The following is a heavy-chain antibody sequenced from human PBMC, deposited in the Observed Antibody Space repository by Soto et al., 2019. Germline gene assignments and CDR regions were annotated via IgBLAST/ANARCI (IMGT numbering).Heavy chain of an antibody. V-gene: IGHV3-7*03. CDR1: GFTFSSYW. J-gene: IGHJ6*02. Sequence: PGGSLRLSCAASGFTFSSYWMSWVRQAPGKGLEWVANIKQDGSEKYYVDSVKGRFTISRDNAKNSLYLQMNSLRAEDTTVYYCARDPLFERYGSGSYYTRNNQRYYYYGMDVWGQGTTVTVSS. CDR2: IKQDGSEK. CDR3: ARDPLFERYGSGSYYTRNNQRYYYYGMDV. D-gene: IGHD3-10*01.